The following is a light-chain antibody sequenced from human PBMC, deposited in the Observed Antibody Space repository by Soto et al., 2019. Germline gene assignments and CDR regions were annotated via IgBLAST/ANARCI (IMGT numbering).Light chain of an antibody. V-gene: IGKV1D-12*01. CDR2: EAS. J-gene: IGKJ5*01. CDR3: QQANSLPRT. CDR1: QGITNR. Sequence: DIQMTQSPSSVSASVGDRVTITCRASQGITNRLAWYQQKPGKAPKLLIYEASSLQSGVPSRISGSGSGTDFPLTISSLQPEDFATYYCQQANSLPRTFGQGTRLEIK.